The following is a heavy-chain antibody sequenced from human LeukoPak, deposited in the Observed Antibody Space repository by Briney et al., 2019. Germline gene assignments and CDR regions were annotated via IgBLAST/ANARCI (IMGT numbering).Heavy chain of an antibody. Sequence: SETLSLTCTVSGGSISSGSYYWSWIRQPAGKGLEWIGRIYTSGSTNYNPSLKSRVTISVDTSKNQFSLKLSSVTAADTAVYYCARLARAIVVVPAAADYWGQGTLVTVSS. CDR1: GGSISSGSYY. V-gene: IGHV4-61*02. J-gene: IGHJ4*02. D-gene: IGHD2-2*01. CDR2: IYTSGST. CDR3: ARLARAIVVVPAAADY.